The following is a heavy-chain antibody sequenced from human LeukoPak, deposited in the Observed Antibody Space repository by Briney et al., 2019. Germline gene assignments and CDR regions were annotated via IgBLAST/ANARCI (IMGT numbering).Heavy chain of an antibody. J-gene: IGHJ6*04. CDR1: GFTFRSYW. V-gene: IGHV3-48*03. Sequence: GGSLGLSCAASGFTFRSYWMSWVRQAPGKGLEWVSYISSSGSTIYYADSVKGRFTISRDNAKNSLYLQMNSLRAEDTAVYYCAELGITMIGGVWGKGTTVTISS. CDR2: ISSSGSTI. D-gene: IGHD3-10*02. CDR3: AELGITMIGGV.